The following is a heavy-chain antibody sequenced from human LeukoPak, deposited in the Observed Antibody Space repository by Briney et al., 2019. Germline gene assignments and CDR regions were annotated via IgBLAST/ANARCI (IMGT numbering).Heavy chain of an antibody. CDR2: IYYSGST. CDR1: GGSISSSSYY. CDR3: AGRPTDSSGWYRIDY. Sequence: SETLSLTCTVSGGSISSSSYYWGWIRQPPGKGLEWIGSIYYSGSTYYNPSLKSRVTISVDASKNQFSLKLSSVTAADTAVYYCAGRPTDSSGWYRIDYWGQGTLVTVSS. V-gene: IGHV4-39*07. D-gene: IGHD6-19*01. J-gene: IGHJ4*02.